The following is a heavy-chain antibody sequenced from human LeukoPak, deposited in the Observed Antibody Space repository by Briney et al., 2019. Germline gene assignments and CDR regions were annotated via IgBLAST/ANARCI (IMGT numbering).Heavy chain of an antibody. CDR1: GFTFSNAW. J-gene: IGHJ4*02. CDR2: IKSKTDGGTT. CDR3: ARDPGHLIAAAGTGVDY. D-gene: IGHD6-13*01. Sequence: GGSLRLSCAASGFTFSNAWMSWVRQAPGKGLEWVGRIKSKTDGGTTDYAAPVKGRFTISRDDSKNTLYLQMNSLRAEDTAVYYCARDPGHLIAAAGTGVDYWGQGTLVTVSS. V-gene: IGHV3-15*01.